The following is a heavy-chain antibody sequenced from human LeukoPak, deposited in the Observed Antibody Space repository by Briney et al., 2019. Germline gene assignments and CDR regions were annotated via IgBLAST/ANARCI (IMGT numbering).Heavy chain of an antibody. V-gene: IGHV3-7*01. D-gene: IGHD6-19*01. CDR2: IKQDGTEK. CDR3: ARVAQYSSGWRNYYYYYYMDV. J-gene: IGHJ6*03. CDR1: GFTFNRYW. Sequence: PGGSLRLSCAASGFTFNRYWMSWVRQAPGKGLEWVANIKQDGTEKYYVDSVKGRFTISRDNAKNSLYLQMNSLRAEDTAVYYCARVAQYSSGWRNYYYYYYMDVWGKGTTVTVSS.